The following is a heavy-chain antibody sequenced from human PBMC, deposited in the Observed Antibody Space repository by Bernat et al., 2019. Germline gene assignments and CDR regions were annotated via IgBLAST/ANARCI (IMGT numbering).Heavy chain of an antibody. D-gene: IGHD6-13*01. Sequence: QVQLVQSGAAVKKPGSSVKVSCKASGGTFSSYAISWVRQAPGQGLEWMGGIIPIFGTANYAQKFQGRVTITADESTSTAYMELSSLRSEDTAVYYCARETGLGAAAGTGYFDYWGQGTLVTVSS. J-gene: IGHJ4*02. V-gene: IGHV1-69*12. CDR1: GGTFSSYA. CDR3: ARETGLGAAAGTGYFDY. CDR2: IIPIFGTA.